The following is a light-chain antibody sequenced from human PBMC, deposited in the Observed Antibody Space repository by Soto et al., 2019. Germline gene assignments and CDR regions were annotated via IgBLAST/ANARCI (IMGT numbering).Light chain of an antibody. Sequence: QSALTQPASVSDSPGQSITISCTGTSSDVGGSNFVSWYQQHPGKPPKLIIYDVANRPSGVSNRFSGSKSGSTASLIISRRQTEVEADYYCVSYTSSTTYVFGTGTKLTVL. CDR1: SSDVGGSNF. V-gene: IGLV2-14*03. CDR3: VSYTSSTTYV. CDR2: DVA. J-gene: IGLJ1*01.